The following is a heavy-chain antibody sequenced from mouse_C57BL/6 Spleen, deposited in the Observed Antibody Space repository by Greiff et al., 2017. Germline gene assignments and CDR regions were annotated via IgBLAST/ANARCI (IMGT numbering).Heavy chain of an antibody. D-gene: IGHD1-1*01. CDR1: GYTFTDYY. CDR2: INPNNGGT. Sequence: VQLQQSGPELVKPGASVKISCKASGYTFTDYYMNWVKQSHGKSLEWIGAINPNNGGTSYNQKFKGKAKLTVDKSSSTAYMELRSLTSEDSAVYYCARYYYGSSYGDAMDYWGQGTSVTVSS. J-gene: IGHJ4*01. CDR3: ARYYYGSSYGDAMDY. V-gene: IGHV1-26*01.